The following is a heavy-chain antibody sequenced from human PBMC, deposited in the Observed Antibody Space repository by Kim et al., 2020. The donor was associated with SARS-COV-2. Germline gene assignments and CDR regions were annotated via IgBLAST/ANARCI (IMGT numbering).Heavy chain of an antibody. V-gene: IGHV4-39*01. CDR2: IYYSGST. D-gene: IGHD4-4*01. CDR3: ARTMTTVTAIDY. J-gene: IGHJ4*02. Sequence: SETLSLICTVSGGSISSSSYYWGWIRQPPGKGLEWIGSIYYSGSTYYNPSLKSRVTISVDTSKNQFSLKLSSVTAADTAVYYCARTMTTVTAIDYWGQGTLVTVSS. CDR1: GGSISSSSYY.